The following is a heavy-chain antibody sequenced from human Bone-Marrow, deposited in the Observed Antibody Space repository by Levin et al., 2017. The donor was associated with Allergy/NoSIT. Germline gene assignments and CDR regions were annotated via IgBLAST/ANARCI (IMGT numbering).Heavy chain of an antibody. CDR2: INPNGGST. CDR1: GYDFSNYY. Sequence: ASVKVSCKASGYDFSNYYIHWVRQAPGQGLEWMGIINPNGGSTSYAQKFQGRLTMTGDTSTKRVDLDLSSLRSEDTAVYYCARGDFSSYADLAEFTYWGQGTLVTVSS. V-gene: IGHV1-46*01. D-gene: IGHD6-13*01. CDR3: ARGDFSSYADLAEFTY. J-gene: IGHJ4*02.